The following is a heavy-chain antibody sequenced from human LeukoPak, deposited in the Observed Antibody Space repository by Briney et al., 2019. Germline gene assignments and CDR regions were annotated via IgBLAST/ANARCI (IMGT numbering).Heavy chain of an antibody. J-gene: IGHJ4*02. CDR1: GFTFSSYS. Sequence: PGGSLRLSCAASGFTFSSYSMNWVRQAPGKGLEWVSSISSSSSYMYYADSVKGRFTISRDNAKNSLYLQMNSLRAEDTAVYYCARDRSFDYWGQGTLVTVSS. V-gene: IGHV3-21*01. CDR2: ISSSSSYM. CDR3: ARDRSFDY. D-gene: IGHD3-16*02.